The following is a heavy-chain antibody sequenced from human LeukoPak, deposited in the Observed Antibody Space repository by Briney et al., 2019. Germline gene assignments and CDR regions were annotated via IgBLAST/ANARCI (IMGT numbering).Heavy chain of an antibody. Sequence: GGSLRLSCAASGFTFSSYGMHWVRQAPGKGLEWAAFIRYDGSNKYYADSVKGRFTISRDNSKNTLYLQMNSLRAEDTAVYYCAKDIAAAGSPDYWGQGTLVTVSS. CDR1: GFTFSSYG. V-gene: IGHV3-30*02. CDR3: AKDIAAAGSPDY. D-gene: IGHD6-13*01. CDR2: IRYDGSNK. J-gene: IGHJ4*02.